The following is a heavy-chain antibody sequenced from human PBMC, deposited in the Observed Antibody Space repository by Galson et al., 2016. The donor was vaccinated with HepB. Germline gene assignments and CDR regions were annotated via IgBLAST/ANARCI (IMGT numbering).Heavy chain of an antibody. CDR2: IRAYKGDT. D-gene: IGHD1-1*01. J-gene: IGHJ4*02. Sequence: SVKVSCKASGYTFTRYGISWVRQAPGQGLEWMGWIRAYKGDTNYAQSLQGRVTVTTDTSTSTAYMELKSLRSDDTAVYFCARVGNDVPMFFEYFGQGTPVTVSS. CDR1: GYTFTRYG. V-gene: IGHV1-18*01. CDR3: ARVGNDVPMFFEY.